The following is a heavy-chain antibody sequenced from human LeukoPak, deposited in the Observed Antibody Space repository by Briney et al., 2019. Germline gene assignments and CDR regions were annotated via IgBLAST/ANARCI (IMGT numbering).Heavy chain of an antibody. Sequence: KYSQTLSLTCAISGDSVSSNSAAWNWIRQSPSRGLEWLGRTYYRSKWYNDYAVSVKSRIAINPDTSKNQFSLQLNSVTPEDTAVYYCARDLWDNSGSYYPRGFDIWGQGTMVTVSS. CDR3: ARDLWDNSGSYYPRGFDI. CDR1: GDSVSSNSAA. D-gene: IGHD1-26*01. V-gene: IGHV6-1*01. J-gene: IGHJ3*02. CDR2: TYYRSKWYN.